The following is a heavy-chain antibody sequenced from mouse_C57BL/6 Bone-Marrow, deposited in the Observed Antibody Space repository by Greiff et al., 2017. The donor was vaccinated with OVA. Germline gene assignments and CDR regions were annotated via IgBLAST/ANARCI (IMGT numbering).Heavy chain of an antibody. CDR2: ISNLAYSI. V-gene: IGHV5-15*01. J-gene: IGHJ3*01. CDR1: GFTFSDYG. Sequence: EVQGVESGGGLVQPGGSLQLSCAASGFTFSDYGMAWVRQAPRKGPEWVAFISNLAYSIYYADTVTGRFTISRENAKNTLYLEMSSLRSEDTAMYYCAREDYYGSSYGTWFAYWGQGTLVTVSA. CDR3: AREDYYGSSYGTWFAY. D-gene: IGHD1-1*01.